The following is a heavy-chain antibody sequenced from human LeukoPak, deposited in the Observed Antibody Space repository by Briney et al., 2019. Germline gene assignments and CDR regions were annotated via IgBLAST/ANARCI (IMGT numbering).Heavy chain of an antibody. Sequence: PGGSLRLSCAASGFTLSTYSMNWVRQAPGKGLEWISYINSDTYGNTIHYADTVKGRFTISRDNAESSLYLQMNSLRDEDTAVYYCARDHDYAFDYWGQGTLVTVSS. CDR2: INSDTYGNTI. J-gene: IGHJ4*02. CDR1: GFTLSTYS. CDR3: ARDHDYAFDY. V-gene: IGHV3-48*02. D-gene: IGHD4-17*01.